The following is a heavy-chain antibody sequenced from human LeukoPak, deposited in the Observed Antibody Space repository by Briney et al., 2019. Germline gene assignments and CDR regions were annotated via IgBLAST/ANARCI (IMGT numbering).Heavy chain of an antibody. V-gene: IGHV3-21*01. J-gene: IGHJ6*03. Sequence: GGSLRLSCAASGFAFIRYNMNWVRQAPGKGLEWVASVTSGDYKYYADSLKGRITISRDNAEDSLYLQMDSLSVGDTAVYYCARDLQISGMDVWGKGTTVTVSS. CDR1: GFAFIRYN. CDR3: ARDLQISGMDV. CDR2: VTSGDYK. D-gene: IGHD2/OR15-2a*01.